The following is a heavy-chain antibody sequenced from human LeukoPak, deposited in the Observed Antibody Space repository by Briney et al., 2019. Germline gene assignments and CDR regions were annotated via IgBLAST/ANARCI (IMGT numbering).Heavy chain of an antibody. CDR1: GFTFSSYA. J-gene: IGHJ4*02. CDR3: AREIGGTAPDH. Sequence: PGGSLRLSCAASGFTFSSYAMSWVRQAPGKGLEWVSAISGSGGSTYYADSVKGRFTISRDRSKSTAFLQMDSLRVDDTAVYYCAREIGGTAPDHWGQGTLVTVSS. CDR2: ISGSGGST. V-gene: IGHV3-23*01. D-gene: IGHD2-21*02.